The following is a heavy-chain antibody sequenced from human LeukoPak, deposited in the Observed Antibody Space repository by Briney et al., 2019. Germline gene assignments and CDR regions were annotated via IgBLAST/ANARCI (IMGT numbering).Heavy chain of an antibody. CDR1: GFTFSGHY. D-gene: IGHD3-10*01. Sequence: SGGSLRLSCAASGFTFSGHYMDWVRQAPGKGLDWVGRIRDKAHSYSTDYAASVKGRFTISRDGSENSLYLQMNSLKTEDTAVYYCTRAPSAGSWLDPWGQGTLVTVSS. V-gene: IGHV3-72*01. CDR2: IRDKAHSYST. CDR3: TRAPSAGSWLDP. J-gene: IGHJ5*02.